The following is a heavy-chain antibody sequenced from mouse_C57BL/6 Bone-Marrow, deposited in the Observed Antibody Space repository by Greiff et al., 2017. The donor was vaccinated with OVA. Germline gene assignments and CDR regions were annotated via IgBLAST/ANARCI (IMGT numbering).Heavy chain of an antibody. J-gene: IGHJ4*01. CDR1: GYTFTDYY. D-gene: IGHD6-1*01. Sequence: EVQLQQSGPELVKPGASVEISCKASGYTFTDYYMNWVKQSHGKSLEWIGDINPNNGGTSYNQKFKGKATLTVDKSSSTAYMELRSLTSEDSAVYYCAREGGLPMDYWGQGTSVTVSS. V-gene: IGHV1-26*01. CDR3: AREGGLPMDY. CDR2: INPNNGGT.